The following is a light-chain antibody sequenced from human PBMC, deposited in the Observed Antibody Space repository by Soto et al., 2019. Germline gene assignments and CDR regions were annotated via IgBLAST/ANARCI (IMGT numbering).Light chain of an antibody. Sequence: EIGMTQSPATLSVSPGERATLSCRASQSVSSNLAWYQQKPGQAPRLLIYGASTRATGIPARFSGSGSGTDFTLTISSLEPEDFAVYYCQQRSNWPTFGQGTRLEIK. V-gene: IGKV3-15*01. CDR2: GAS. CDR3: QQRSNWPT. CDR1: QSVSSN. J-gene: IGKJ5*01.